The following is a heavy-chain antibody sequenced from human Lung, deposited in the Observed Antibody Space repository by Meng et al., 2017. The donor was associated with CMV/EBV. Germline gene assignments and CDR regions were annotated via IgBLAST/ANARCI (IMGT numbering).Heavy chain of an antibody. Sequence: SGGTFSSYAIRWVRQAPGQGLEWMGGIIPIFGTASYAQKFQGRVTITTDESTSTAYMELSSLRSEDTAVYYCARGMDDYSNYNWFDPWGQGTLVTVSS. CDR2: IIPIFGTA. J-gene: IGHJ5*02. V-gene: IGHV1-69*05. CDR1: GGTFSSYA. CDR3: ARGMDDYSNYNWFDP. D-gene: IGHD4-11*01.